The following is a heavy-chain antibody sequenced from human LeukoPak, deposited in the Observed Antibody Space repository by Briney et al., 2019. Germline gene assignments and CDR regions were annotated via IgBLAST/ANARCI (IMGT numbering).Heavy chain of an antibody. Sequence: GGSLRLSCAASGFTFSSHAMNWVRQAPGKGLEWVSYISISSSSVHYADSVKGRFTISRDNAKNSLYLQMNSLRAEDTAVYYCARGVLTSSSYDYWGQGTLVTVSS. CDR2: ISISSSSV. CDR1: GFTFSSHA. V-gene: IGHV3-48*04. CDR3: ARGVLTSSSYDY. J-gene: IGHJ4*02. D-gene: IGHD6-13*01.